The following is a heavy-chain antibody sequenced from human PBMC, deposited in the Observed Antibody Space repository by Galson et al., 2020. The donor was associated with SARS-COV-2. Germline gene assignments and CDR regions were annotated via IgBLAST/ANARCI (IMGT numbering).Heavy chain of an antibody. D-gene: IGHD3-16*02. CDR2: IYPGDSDT. V-gene: IGHV5-51*01. Sequence: GESLKISCKGSGYSFTSYWIGWVRQMPGKGLEWMGIIYPGDSDTRYSPSFQGQVTISADKSISTAYLQWSSLKASDTAMYYCARHITFRGVIRPLLYFDYWGQGTLVTVSS. CDR1: GYSFTSYW. CDR3: ARHITFRGVIRPLLYFDY. J-gene: IGHJ4*02.